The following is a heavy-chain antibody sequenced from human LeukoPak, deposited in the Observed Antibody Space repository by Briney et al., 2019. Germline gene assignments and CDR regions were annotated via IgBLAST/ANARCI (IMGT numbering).Heavy chain of an antibody. CDR2: ISAGGSGT. CDR1: GFTFNNYA. Sequence: PGGSLRLSCAASGFTFNNYAMSWVRQVPGKGLEWVSVISAGGSGTYYADSVKGRFTISRDNSNNALYVQMNSLRADDTAVYYCAKHQVRGDGYIQPPFDFWGQGTLVTVSS. V-gene: IGHV3-23*01. J-gene: IGHJ4*02. D-gene: IGHD5-24*01. CDR3: AKHQVRGDGYIQPPFDF.